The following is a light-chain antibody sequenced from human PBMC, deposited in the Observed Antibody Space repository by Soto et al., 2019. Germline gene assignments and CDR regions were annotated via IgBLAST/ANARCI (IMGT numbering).Light chain of an antibody. V-gene: IGLV2-14*03. CDR1: SSDVGAYDF. CDR3: SSHTTRNTRV. Sequence: QSALTQPASVSGSPGQSIAISCTGTSSDVGAYDFVSWYQQHPDKAPKLLIYEVSNRPSGVSDRFSGSKSVNTATLTISWLQAEDEADYYCSSHTTRNTRVFGTGTKVTVL. J-gene: IGLJ1*01. CDR2: EVS.